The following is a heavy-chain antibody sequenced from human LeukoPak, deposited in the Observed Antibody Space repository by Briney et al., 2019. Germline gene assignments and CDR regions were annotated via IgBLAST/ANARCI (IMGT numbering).Heavy chain of an antibody. V-gene: IGHV3-48*01. CDR2: ISSSSSAI. CDR3: AIGYCSGGSCYPRPFDI. J-gene: IGHJ3*02. CDR1: GFSFTSYG. Sequence: GGSLRLSCAASGFSFTSYGMSWVRQAPGKGLEWISKISSSSSAISYADSVKGRFTISRDNAQNSLYLQMNSLTAEDTAVYYCAIGYCSGGSCYPRPFDIWGQGTMVTVSS. D-gene: IGHD2-15*01.